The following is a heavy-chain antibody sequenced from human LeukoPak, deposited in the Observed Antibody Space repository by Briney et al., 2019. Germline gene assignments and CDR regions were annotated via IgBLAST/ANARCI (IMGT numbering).Heavy chain of an antibody. J-gene: IGHJ5*02. CDR2: INHSGST. CDR3: ARAFSRDWFDP. Sequence: ETLSLTCAVYGGSFSGYYWSWIRQPPGKGLEWIGEINHSGSTNYNPSLKSRVTISVDTSKNQFSLKLSSVTAADTAVYYCARAFSRDWFDPWGQGTLVTVSS. CDR1: GGSFSGYY. V-gene: IGHV4-34*01.